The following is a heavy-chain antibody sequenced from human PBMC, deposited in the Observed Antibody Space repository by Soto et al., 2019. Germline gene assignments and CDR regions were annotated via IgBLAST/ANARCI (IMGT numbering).Heavy chain of an antibody. CDR1: GGTFSSYA. D-gene: IGHD6-19*01. J-gene: IGHJ3*02. Sequence: ASVKVSCKASGGTFSSYAISWVRQAPGQWLEWMGGIIPIFGTANYAQKFQGRVTITADESTSTAYMELSSLRSEDTAVYYCARGIAVAGNDAFDIWGQGTMVTVSS. CDR2: IIPIFGTA. CDR3: ARGIAVAGNDAFDI. V-gene: IGHV1-69*13.